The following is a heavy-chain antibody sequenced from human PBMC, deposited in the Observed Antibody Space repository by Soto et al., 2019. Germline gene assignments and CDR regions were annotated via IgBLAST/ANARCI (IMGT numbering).Heavy chain of an antibody. J-gene: IGHJ4*02. V-gene: IGHV2-26*01. CDR3: ARNVRDSGYPGGFDY. Sequence: SGPTLVNPTETLTLTCTVSGFSLSNARMGVSWIRQPPGKALEWLAHIFSNDEKSYSTSLKSRLTISKDTSKSQVVLTMTNMDPVDTATYYCARNVRDSGYPGGFDYWGQGTLVTVSS. D-gene: IGHD5-12*01. CDR2: IFSNDEK. CDR1: GFSLSNARMG.